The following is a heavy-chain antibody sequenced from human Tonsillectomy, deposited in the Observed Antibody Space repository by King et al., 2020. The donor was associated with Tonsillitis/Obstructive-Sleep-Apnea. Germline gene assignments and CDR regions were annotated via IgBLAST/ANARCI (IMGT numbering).Heavy chain of an antibody. J-gene: IGHJ5*02. D-gene: IGHD4-11*01. V-gene: IGHV4-39*01. CDR3: ARRVGGSNYGGRIWFDP. CDR2: IYYSGST. Sequence: QLQESGPGLVKPSETLSLTCTVSGGSISSSSYYWGWIRQPPGKGLEWIGSIYYSGSTYYNPSLKSRVTISVDTSKNQFSLKLSSVTAADTAVYYCARRVGGSNYGGRIWFDPWGQGTLVTVSS. CDR1: GGSISSSSYY.